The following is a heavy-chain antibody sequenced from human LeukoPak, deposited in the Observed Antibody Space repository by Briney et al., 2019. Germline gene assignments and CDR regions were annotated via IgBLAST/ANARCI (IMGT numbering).Heavy chain of an antibody. V-gene: IGHV3-13*04. J-gene: IGHJ5*01. Sequence: GGSLRLSCAASGFIFSSYDTHWVRQATGKGLEWVSSIAITGNTYYSGSVKGRFTISRENAKNSLYLQMNSLRAGDTAVYYCARGLAGGLDSWGQGTLVTVSS. CDR1: GFIFSSYD. CDR2: IAITGNT. D-gene: IGHD1-26*01. CDR3: ARGLAGGLDS.